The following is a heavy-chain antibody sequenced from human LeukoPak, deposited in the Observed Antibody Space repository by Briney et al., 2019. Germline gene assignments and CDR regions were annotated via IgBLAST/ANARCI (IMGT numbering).Heavy chain of an antibody. Sequence: SETLSLTCTVTTGSISSYYWSWLRQPAGKGLEWIGSMSRSGGSNFNPSLKSRVTISVDSSKRQVSLKLTSVTAADTAVYYCARLLVPAASGAFDIWGQGTIVTVSS. V-gene: IGHV4-4*07. D-gene: IGHD2-2*01. CDR1: TGSISSYY. CDR3: ARLLVPAASGAFDI. CDR2: MSRSGGS. J-gene: IGHJ3*02.